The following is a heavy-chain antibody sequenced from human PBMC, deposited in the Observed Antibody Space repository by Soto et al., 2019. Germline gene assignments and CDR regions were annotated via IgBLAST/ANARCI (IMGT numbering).Heavy chain of an antibody. CDR3: ARGGIVVVPAAMGSNWFDP. J-gene: IGHJ5*02. V-gene: IGHV1-3*01. D-gene: IGHD2-2*01. CDR1: GYTFTSYA. Sequence: QVQLVQSGAEVKKTGASVKVSCKASGYTFTSYAMHWVRQAPGQRLEWMGWINAGNGNTKYTQKFQGRATITRDTSASTAYMELSSLRSEDTAMYYCARGGIVVVPAAMGSNWFDPWGQGTLVTVSS. CDR2: INAGNGNT.